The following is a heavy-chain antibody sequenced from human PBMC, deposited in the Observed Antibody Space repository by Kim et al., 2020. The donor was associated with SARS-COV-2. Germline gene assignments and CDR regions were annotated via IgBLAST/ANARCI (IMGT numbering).Heavy chain of an antibody. D-gene: IGHD3-9*01. Sequence: KGRFTISSDNSKNTLYLQMNSLRAEDTAVYYCAKHVGLAYYDILTGYIDYWGQGTLVTVSS. J-gene: IGHJ4*02. V-gene: IGHV3-23*01. CDR3: AKHVGLAYYDILTGYIDY.